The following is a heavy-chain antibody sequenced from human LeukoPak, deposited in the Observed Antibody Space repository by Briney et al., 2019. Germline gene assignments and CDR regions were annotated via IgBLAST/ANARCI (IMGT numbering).Heavy chain of an antibody. V-gene: IGHV3-48*03. CDR1: GFTFSSYE. CDR3: AKSVDTAMVN. D-gene: IGHD5-18*01. J-gene: IGHJ4*02. Sequence: PGGSLRLSCAASGFTFSSYEMSWVRQAPGKGLEWVSYISSGSTIYYADSVKGRFTISRDNSKNTLYLQMNSLRAEDTAVYYCAKSVDTAMVNWGQGTLVTVSS. CDR2: ISSGSTI.